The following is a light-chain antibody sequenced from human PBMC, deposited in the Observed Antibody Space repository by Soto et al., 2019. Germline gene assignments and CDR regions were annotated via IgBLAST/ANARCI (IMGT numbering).Light chain of an antibody. J-gene: IGLJ1*01. CDR3: SSYTSASTLLYL. CDR2: GVT. Sequence: QSALTQPASVSGSPGQSITISCTGTSSDVGGYNYVSLYQQHPGIAPKLLIYGVTNRPSGVSTRFSGSKSGNTASLTISGLQAEDEADYHCSSYTSASTLLYLFGTGTKVTVL. V-gene: IGLV2-14*01. CDR1: SSDVGGYNY.